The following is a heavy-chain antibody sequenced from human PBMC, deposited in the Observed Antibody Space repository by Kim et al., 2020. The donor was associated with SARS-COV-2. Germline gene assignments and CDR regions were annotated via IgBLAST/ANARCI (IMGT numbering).Heavy chain of an antibody. Sequence: GGSLRLSCSASGFTFSSYSMNWVRQAPGKGLEWVSSISSSSSYIYYADSVKGRFTISRDNAKNSLYLQMNRLRAEDTAEYYCARDRGVVPAANYYYGMDVWGQGNTVTVSS. V-gene: IGHV3-21*01. J-gene: IGHJ6*02. CDR2: ISSSSSYI. CDR1: GFTFSSYS. CDR3: ARDRGVVPAANYYYGMDV. D-gene: IGHD2-2*01.